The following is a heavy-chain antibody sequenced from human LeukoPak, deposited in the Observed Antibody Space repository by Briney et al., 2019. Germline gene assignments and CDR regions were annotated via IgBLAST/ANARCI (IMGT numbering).Heavy chain of an antibody. D-gene: IGHD1-26*01. Sequence: GGSLRLSCAASGFTFSSYAISWVRQAPGQGLEWMGGIIPIFGTANYAQKFQGRVTITADESTSTAYMELSSLRSEDTAVYYCARDPVGATQGFFDYWGQGTLVTVSS. CDR2: IIPIFGTA. J-gene: IGHJ4*02. CDR3: ARDPVGATQGFFDY. CDR1: GFTFSSYA. V-gene: IGHV1-69*01.